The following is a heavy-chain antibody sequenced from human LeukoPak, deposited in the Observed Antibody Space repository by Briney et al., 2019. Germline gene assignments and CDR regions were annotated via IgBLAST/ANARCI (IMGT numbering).Heavy chain of an antibody. J-gene: IGHJ6*02. V-gene: IGHV3-30*18. D-gene: IGHD4-23*01. CDR3: AKDHYGRNSGHYGMDV. Sequence: GGSPRLSCAASGFTFSSYGMHWVRQAPGKGLEWVAVISYDGSNKYYAVSVKGRFTISRDNPKNTLYLQMNSLRAEDTAVYYCAKDHYGRNSGHYGMDVWGQGTTVTVS. CDR2: ISYDGSNK. CDR1: GFTFSSYG.